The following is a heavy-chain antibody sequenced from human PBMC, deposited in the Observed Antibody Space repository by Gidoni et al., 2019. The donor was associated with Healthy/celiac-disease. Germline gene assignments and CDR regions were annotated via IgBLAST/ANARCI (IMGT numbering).Heavy chain of an antibody. V-gene: IGHV3-7*01. CDR3: ARIGYCSSTSCYPFDY. CDR2: IKQDGSEK. J-gene: IGHJ4*02. Sequence: EVQLVESGGGLVQPGGSLSLSWAASGFTFSSHWMSWVRQAPGKGLEWVANIKQDGSEKYYVDSVKGRFTISRDNAKNSLYLQMNSLRAEDTAVYYCARIGYCSSTSCYPFDYWGQGTLVTVSS. CDR1: GFTFSSHW. D-gene: IGHD2-2*01.